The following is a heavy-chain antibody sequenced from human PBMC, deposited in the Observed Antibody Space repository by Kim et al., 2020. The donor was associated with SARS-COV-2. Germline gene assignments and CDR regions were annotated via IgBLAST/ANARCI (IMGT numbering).Heavy chain of an antibody. CDR1: RGTSGSYA. J-gene: IGHJ6*03. V-gene: IGHV1-69*04. CDR2: IIPLLGIA. CDR3: AQSRDDFRRTIYMDV. D-gene: IGHD3-3*01. Sequence: SVKVSCKASRGTSGSYAIIWVRQAPGQGLEWMGRIIPLLGIATYAQESQGRVTITADKSTSTAYMELSSLRSEDTAVYYCAQSRDDFRRTIYMDVWGKGTTVIVSS.